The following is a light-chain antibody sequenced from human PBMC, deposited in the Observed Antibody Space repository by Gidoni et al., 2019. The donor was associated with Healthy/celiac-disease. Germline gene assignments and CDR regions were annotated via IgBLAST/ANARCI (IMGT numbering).Light chain of an antibody. J-gene: IGKJ5*01. Sequence: DIQMTQSPSSLSASVGDRVTITCRASQSISSYLNWYQQKPGKAPKLLIYAASRLQSGVPSRFSSSGSGTYFTLTISSLQPEDFATYYCQQSYSTLITFGQGTRLEIK. CDR3: QQSYSTLIT. CDR2: AAS. V-gene: IGKV1-39*01. CDR1: QSISSY.